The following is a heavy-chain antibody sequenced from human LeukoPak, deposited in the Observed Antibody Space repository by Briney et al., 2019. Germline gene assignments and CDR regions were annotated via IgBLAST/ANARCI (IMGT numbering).Heavy chain of an antibody. D-gene: IGHD5-24*01. V-gene: IGHV3-74*01. Sequence: PGGSLRLSCAASGFTFNSYWMHWVRQAPGKGLVWVSRLDGDGSSTSYADSVRGRFTISRDNAKNALYLQMNSLRADDTAVYYCARDHLGYNSIDYWGQGTLVTVSS. CDR1: GFTFNSYW. CDR2: LDGDGSST. CDR3: ARDHLGYNSIDY. J-gene: IGHJ4*02.